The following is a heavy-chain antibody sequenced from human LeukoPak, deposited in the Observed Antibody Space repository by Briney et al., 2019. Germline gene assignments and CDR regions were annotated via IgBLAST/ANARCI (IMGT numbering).Heavy chain of an antibody. CDR3: ATYGSGYYFDY. CDR1: GFTLSSYS. D-gene: IGHD3-10*01. CDR2: ISSSSSYI. V-gene: IGHV3-21*01. J-gene: IGHJ4*02. Sequence: KPGGSVRLFCAPSGFTLSSYSMNWVRQAPGKGLEWVPSISSSSSYIYYADSVKGRFTISRDNAKNSLYLQMNSLRAEDTDVYYCATYGSGYYFDYWGQGTLVTVSS.